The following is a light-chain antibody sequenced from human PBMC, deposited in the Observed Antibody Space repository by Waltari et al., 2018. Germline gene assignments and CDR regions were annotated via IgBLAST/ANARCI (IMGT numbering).Light chain of an antibody. V-gene: IGKV1-5*03. CDR1: QSISNW. CDR2: KTS. Sequence: DIQMTQSPSTLSASVGDRVTITGRASQSISNWLARYQQKPGKAPKFLIYKTSNVESGVPSVFRGSGVGTECTLTISSLQPDDFATYYCQQYNVYSLTFGGGTKVEIK. CDR3: QQYNVYSLT. J-gene: IGKJ4*01.